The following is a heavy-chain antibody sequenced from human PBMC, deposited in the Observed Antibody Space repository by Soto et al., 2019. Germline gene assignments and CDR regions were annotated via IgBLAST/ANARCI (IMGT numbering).Heavy chain of an antibody. V-gene: IGHV5-51*01. D-gene: IGHD2-2*01. J-gene: IGHJ6*02. CDR3: ARHAYCASNTCYYYYGLDV. Sequence: GESLKISCKGSGYTFTNSWIGWVRQMPGKGLEWMGITYPGDSNIRYSPSFQGQVTISADKSTSTAYLQWSSLKASDTAMYYCARHAYCASNTCYYYYGLDVWGQGTTVTVSS. CDR2: TYPGDSNI. CDR1: GYTFTNSW.